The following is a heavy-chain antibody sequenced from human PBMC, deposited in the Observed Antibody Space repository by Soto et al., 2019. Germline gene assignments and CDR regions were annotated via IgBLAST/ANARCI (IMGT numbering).Heavy chain of an antibody. V-gene: IGHV4-39*07. CDR3: ASYHYGSGSYPTINWFDP. J-gene: IGHJ5*02. CDR1: AGSISSSSYY. CDR2: IYYSGST. D-gene: IGHD3-10*01. Sequence: SETLSLTCTVSAGSISSSSYYWGWIRRHPGKGLEWIGSIYYSGSTNYNPSLKSRVTISVDTSKNQFSLKLSSVTAADTAVYYCASYHYGSGSYPTINWFDPWGQGTLVTVSS.